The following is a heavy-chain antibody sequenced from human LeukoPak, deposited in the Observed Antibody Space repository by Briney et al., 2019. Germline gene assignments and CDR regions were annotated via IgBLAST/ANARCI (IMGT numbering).Heavy chain of an antibody. CDR3: ASQYQLLSDYYYMDV. Sequence: GGSLRLSCAASGFTFSSYEMNWVRQAPGKGLEWVSYISSSGSTIYYADSVKGRFTISRDNAKNSLYLQMNSLRAEDTAMYYCASQYQLLSDYYYMDVWGKGTTVTISS. J-gene: IGHJ6*03. CDR1: GFTFSSYE. D-gene: IGHD2-2*01. CDR2: ISSSGSTI. V-gene: IGHV3-48*03.